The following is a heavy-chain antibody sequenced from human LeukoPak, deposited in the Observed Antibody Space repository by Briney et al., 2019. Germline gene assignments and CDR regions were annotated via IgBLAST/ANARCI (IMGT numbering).Heavy chain of an antibody. CDR2: ISSSSSTI. D-gene: IGHD2-2*02. CDR1: GFTFSSYS. CDR3: ARVYCSSTSCYTLRGQWGAFDV. V-gene: IGHV3-48*01. J-gene: IGHJ3*01. Sequence: PGGSLRLSCAASGFTFSSYSMNWVRQAPGKGLEWVSYISSSSSTIYYADSVKGRFTISRDNAKNSLYLQMNSLRAEDTAMYYCARVYCSSTSCYTLRGQWGAFDVWGQGTMVTVSS.